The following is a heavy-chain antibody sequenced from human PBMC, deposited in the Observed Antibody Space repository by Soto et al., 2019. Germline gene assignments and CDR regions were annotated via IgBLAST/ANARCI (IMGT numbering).Heavy chain of an antibody. CDR2: ISSSSSYI. CDR1: GFTFSSYS. Sequence: PGGSLRLSCAASGFTFSSYSLNWVRQAPGTGLEWVSSISSSSSYIYYADSVKGRFTISRDNAKNSLYLQMNSLRAEDTAVYYCARVMEDIVLMVPPWFDPWGQGTLVTVSS. J-gene: IGHJ5*02. V-gene: IGHV3-21*01. CDR3: ARVMEDIVLMVPPWFDP. D-gene: IGHD2-8*01.